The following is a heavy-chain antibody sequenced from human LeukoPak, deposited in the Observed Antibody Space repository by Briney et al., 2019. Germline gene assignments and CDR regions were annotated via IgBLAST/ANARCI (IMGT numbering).Heavy chain of an antibody. CDR2: ISGSGGST. J-gene: IGHJ4*02. V-gene: IGHV3-23*01. CDR3: AKAGHYGSGSYYSDY. Sequence: GGSLRLSCAASGFTFSSYAMSWVRQAPGKGLEWVSAISGSGGSTYYADSVKGRFTVSRDNSKNTLYLQMSSLRAGDTAVYYCAKAGHYGSGSYYSDYWGRGTLVTVSP. CDR1: GFTFSSYA. D-gene: IGHD3-10*01.